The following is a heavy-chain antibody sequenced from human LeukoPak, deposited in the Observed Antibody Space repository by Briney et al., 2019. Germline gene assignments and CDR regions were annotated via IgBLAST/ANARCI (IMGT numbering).Heavy chain of an antibody. CDR3: ARIVRFGELLMDV. J-gene: IGHJ6*02. D-gene: IGHD3-10*01. CDR1: GFTFSSYS. V-gene: IGHV3-21*04. Sequence: RPGGSLRLSCAASGFTFSSYSMNWVRQAPGKGLEWVSSISSSSSYIYYADSVKGRFTISRDNSKNTLYLQMNSLRAEDTAVYYCARIVRFGELLMDVWGQGTTVTVSS. CDR2: ISSSSSYI.